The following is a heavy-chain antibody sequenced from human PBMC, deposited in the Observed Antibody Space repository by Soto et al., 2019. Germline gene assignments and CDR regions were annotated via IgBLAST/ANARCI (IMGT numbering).Heavy chain of an antibody. CDR3: ARLFGDYVGWFDP. CDR2: IYYTGST. D-gene: IGHD4-17*01. J-gene: IGHJ5*02. CDR1: GGSITSGPYY. Sequence: QVQLQESGPGLVKPSQTLSLTCTVSGGSITSGPYYWSWIRQHPGKGLEWIGYIYYTGSTYPNPSLESRITMSVDTSKNQFSLKLRPVTAADTAVYYCARLFGDYVGWFDPWGQGTLVTVSS. V-gene: IGHV4-31*03.